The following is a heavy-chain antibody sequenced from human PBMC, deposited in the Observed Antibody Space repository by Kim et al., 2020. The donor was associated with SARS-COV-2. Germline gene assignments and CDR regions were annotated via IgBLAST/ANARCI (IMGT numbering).Heavy chain of an antibody. CDR3: SRGKYSGGWSDF. Sequence: DDADPVKGRFTMSRENAQNSLYLQIDSLRAEDTAVYLCSRGKYSGGWSDFWGQGTLVTVSS. V-gene: IGHV3-21*06. J-gene: IGHJ4*02. D-gene: IGHD6-19*01.